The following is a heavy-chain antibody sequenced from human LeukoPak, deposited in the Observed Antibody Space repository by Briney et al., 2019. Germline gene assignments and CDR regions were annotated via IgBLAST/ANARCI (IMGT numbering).Heavy chain of an antibody. Sequence: PGGSLRLSCPASGFAFSSYTVSWVRQAPGKGLEWVSAITGSGGLTSYADSVKGRFTISRDNSKNTLYLQMNSLRAEDTAVYYCAKAITVVTPRDAFDIWGQGTMVTVSS. D-gene: IGHD4-23*01. J-gene: IGHJ3*02. CDR3: AKAITVVTPRDAFDI. CDR2: ITGSGGLT. V-gene: IGHV3-23*01. CDR1: GFAFSSYT.